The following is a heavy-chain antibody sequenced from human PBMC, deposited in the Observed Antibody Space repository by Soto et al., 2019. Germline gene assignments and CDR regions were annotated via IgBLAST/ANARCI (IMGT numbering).Heavy chain of an antibody. Sequence: QLQLQESGPGLVKPSETLSLTCTVSVASINIRSYYWGWIRQPPGKGLEWIGSIHYSGSTYYNPSLKSRVAISVDTSKNQFSLKLSSVTAADTAVYYCAGGPIAARLSDYWGQGTLVTVSS. V-gene: IGHV4-39*01. J-gene: IGHJ4*02. D-gene: IGHD6-6*01. CDR3: AGGPIAARLSDY. CDR2: IHYSGST. CDR1: VASINIRSYY.